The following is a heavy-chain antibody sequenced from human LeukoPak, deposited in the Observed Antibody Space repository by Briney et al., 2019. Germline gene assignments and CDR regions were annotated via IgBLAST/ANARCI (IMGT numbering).Heavy chain of an antibody. J-gene: IGHJ4*02. V-gene: IGHV1-2*02. CDR1: GYTFTGYY. CDR3: ARDPGPIAVAGTPHFDY. Sequence: RPSVKVSCKASGYTFTGYYMHWVRQAPGQGLEWMGWINPNSGGTNYAQKFQGRVTMTRDTSISTAYMELSRLRSDDTAVYYCARDPGPIAVAGTPHFDYWGQGTLVTVSS. CDR2: INPNSGGT. D-gene: IGHD6-19*01.